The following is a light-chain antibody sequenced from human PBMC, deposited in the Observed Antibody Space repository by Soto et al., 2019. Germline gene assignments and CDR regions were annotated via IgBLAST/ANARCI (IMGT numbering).Light chain of an antibody. Sequence: DVVMTQSPLSLPVTLGQPASISCRSTQGLVYIDGNTYLNWFHQRPGQSPRRLLYMISKRDSGVPDRFSGSGSGTDFTLTISRVEAEDVGVYYCVQGTHWPWTFGQGTKVEMK. CDR3: VQGTHWPWT. J-gene: IGKJ1*01. CDR1: QGLVYIDGNTY. CDR2: MIS. V-gene: IGKV2-30*01.